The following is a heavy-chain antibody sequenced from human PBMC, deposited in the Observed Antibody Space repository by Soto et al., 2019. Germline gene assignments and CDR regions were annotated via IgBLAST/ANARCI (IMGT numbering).Heavy chain of an antibody. J-gene: IGHJ6*02. CDR3: ARIGYCSSTSCYTACYYYGMDV. D-gene: IGHD2-2*02. Sequence: XAVKVSYKASGYSFTSYDINWGRQATGQGLEWMGWMNPNSGNTGYAQKFQGRVTMTRNTSISTAYMELSSLRSEDTAVYYCARIGYCSSTSCYTACYYYGMDVWGQGTTVTVSS. V-gene: IGHV1-8*01. CDR2: MNPNSGNT. CDR1: GYSFTSYD.